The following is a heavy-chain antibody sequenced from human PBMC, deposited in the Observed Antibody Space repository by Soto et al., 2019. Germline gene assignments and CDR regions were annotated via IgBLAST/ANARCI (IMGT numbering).Heavy chain of an antibody. Sequence: PSETLSLTCAVNGGSFRCYYWILIRHPPGKGLEWIGEINHSGSTNDNPSLKSRVTISVDTSKSQFSLKLSSGTAADTAVYYCARTNYVWGSYRLKDFDYWGQGTLVTVSS. J-gene: IGHJ4*02. CDR3: ARTNYVWGSYRLKDFDY. D-gene: IGHD3-16*02. CDR1: GGSFRCYY. V-gene: IGHV4-34*01. CDR2: INHSGST.